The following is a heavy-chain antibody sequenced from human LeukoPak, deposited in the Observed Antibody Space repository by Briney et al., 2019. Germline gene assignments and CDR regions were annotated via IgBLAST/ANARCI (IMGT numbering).Heavy chain of an antibody. D-gene: IGHD4-17*01. CDR1: GFTFNSYA. CDR2: IRSKGGST. Sequence: GGSLRLSCAASGFTFNSYAMHWVRQAPGKGLEYVSGIRSKGGSTYYVNSVKGRFTISRDNSKNTLYLQMSSLRADDTAVYYCSRRSVTTFDYWGQGTLVTVSS. V-gene: IGHV3-64*01. CDR3: SRRSVTTFDY. J-gene: IGHJ4*02.